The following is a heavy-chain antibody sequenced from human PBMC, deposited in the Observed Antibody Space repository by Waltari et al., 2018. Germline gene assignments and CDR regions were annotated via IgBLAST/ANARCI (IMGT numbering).Heavy chain of an antibody. J-gene: IGHJ4*02. V-gene: IGHV4-4*07. CDR2: IYTSGST. D-gene: IGHD6-19*01. CDR1: GGSISSYY. CDR3: ARQGGRGKQWLVYYFDY. Sequence: QVQLQESGPGLVKPSETLSLTCTVSGGSISSYYWSWIRQPAGKGLEWIGRIYTSGSTNYNPSLKSRVVMSVDTSKNQFSLKLSSVTAADTAVYYCARQGGRGKQWLVYYFDYWGQGTLVTVSS.